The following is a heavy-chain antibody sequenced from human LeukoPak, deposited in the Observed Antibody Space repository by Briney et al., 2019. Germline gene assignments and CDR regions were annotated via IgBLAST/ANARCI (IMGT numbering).Heavy chain of an antibody. CDR3: AREEHYDFWSGYYYYYGMDV. Sequence: GGSLRLSCAASGFTFSSYWMSWVRQAPGKGLDWVANIKQDGSEKYYVDSVKGRFTISRDNAKNSLYLQMNSLRAEDTAVYYCAREEHYDFWSGYYYYYGMDVWGQGTTVTVSS. V-gene: IGHV3-7*01. CDR2: IKQDGSEK. J-gene: IGHJ6*02. CDR1: GFTFSSYW. D-gene: IGHD3-3*01.